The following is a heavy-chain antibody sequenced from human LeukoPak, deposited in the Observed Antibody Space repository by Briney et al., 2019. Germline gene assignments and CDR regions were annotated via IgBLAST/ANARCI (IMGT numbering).Heavy chain of an antibody. CDR2: IYYSGST. V-gene: IGHV4-61*01. CDR1: GGSTSSGSDY. J-gene: IGHJ4*02. CDR3: ARYGGYGHY. D-gene: IGHD5-12*01. Sequence: SETLSLTCTVSGGSTSSGSDYWSWIRQPPGKGLEWIGYIYYSGSTNYNPSLKSRVTISVDTSKNQFSLKLSSVTAADTAVYYCARYGGYGHYWGQGTLVTVSS.